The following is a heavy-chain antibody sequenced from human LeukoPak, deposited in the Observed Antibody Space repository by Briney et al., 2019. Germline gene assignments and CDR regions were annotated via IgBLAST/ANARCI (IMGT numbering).Heavy chain of an antibody. CDR2: ISGSGGST. V-gene: IGHV3-23*01. CDR1: GSTFSTYG. CDR3: AKDYEGSSWITWFDP. D-gene: IGHD6-13*01. J-gene: IGHJ5*02. Sequence: GGSLRLSCAASGSTFSTYGMSWVRQAPGKGLEWVSAISGSGGSTYYADSVKGRFSISRDNSKNTLYLQMNSLRAEDTAVYYCAKDYEGSSWITWFDPWGQGTLVTVSS.